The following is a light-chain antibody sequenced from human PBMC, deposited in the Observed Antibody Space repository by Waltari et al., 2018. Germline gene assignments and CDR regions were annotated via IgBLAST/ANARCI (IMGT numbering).Light chain of an antibody. J-gene: IGLJ1*01. Sequence: QSALTQPASVSGSPGQSIPISCTGTSRDVGVYHYVPWYLQHPGKAPKLVIFEVYNRPSGVSDRFSGSKSGNTASLTISGLQADDESDYYCSSYASTNSHVFGTGTRVTVL. CDR2: EVY. V-gene: IGLV2-14*01. CDR3: SSYASTNSHV. CDR1: SRDVGVYHY.